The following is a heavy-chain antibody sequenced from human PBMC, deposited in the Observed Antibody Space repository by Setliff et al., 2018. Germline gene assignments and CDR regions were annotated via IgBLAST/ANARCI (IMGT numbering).Heavy chain of an antibody. D-gene: IGHD3-16*02. Sequence: ASVKVPCKASGYTFVGYYLHWVRQAPGQGLEWMGWINPKTGGTNYAQKFQGRVTMTRDASINTAFMHLRSLKSDDMAVYYGARGAYDYIWGSYRSPYFDHWGQGALVTVSS. CDR1: GYTFVGYY. CDR3: ARGAYDYIWGSYRSPYFDH. CDR2: INPKTGGT. V-gene: IGHV1-2*02. J-gene: IGHJ4*02.